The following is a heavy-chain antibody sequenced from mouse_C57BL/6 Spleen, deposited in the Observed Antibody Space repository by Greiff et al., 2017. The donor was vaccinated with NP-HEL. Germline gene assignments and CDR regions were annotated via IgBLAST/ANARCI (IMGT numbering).Heavy chain of an antibody. CDR2: IDPENGDT. J-gene: IGHJ4*01. CDR3: TTYYLDY. Sequence: EVKVEESGAELVRPGASVKLSCTASGFNIKDDYMHWVKQRPEQGLEWIGWIDPENGDTEYASKFQGKATITADTSSNTAYLQLSSLTSEDTAVYYCTTYYLDYWGQGTSVTVSS. V-gene: IGHV14-4*01. CDR1: GFNIKDDY. D-gene: IGHD1-1*02.